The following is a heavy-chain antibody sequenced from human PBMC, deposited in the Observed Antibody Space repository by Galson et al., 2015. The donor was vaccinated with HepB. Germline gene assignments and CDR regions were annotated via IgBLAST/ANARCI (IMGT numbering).Heavy chain of an antibody. V-gene: IGHV3-23*01. Sequence: SLRLSCAASGFTFSSYAMSWVRQAPGKGLEWVSAISGSGGSTYYADSVKGRFTISRDNSKNTLYLQMNSLRAEDTAVYYCAKGGWLLPLGGYFDLWGRGTLVTVSS. CDR3: AKGGWLLPLGGYFDL. D-gene: IGHD3-22*01. CDR2: ISGSGGST. CDR1: GFTFSSYA. J-gene: IGHJ2*01.